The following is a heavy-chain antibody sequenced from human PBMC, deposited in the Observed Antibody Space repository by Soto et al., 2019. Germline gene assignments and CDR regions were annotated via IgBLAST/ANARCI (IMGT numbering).Heavy chain of an antibody. J-gene: IGHJ3*01. CDR1: GYTFTSYA. Sequence: QVQLVQSGAELKKPGASVKVSCKASGYTFTSYAMHWVRQAPGQRLEWMGWINAGNGNTKYSQKFQGRVTITRDTSARRAYVELSSLRSEDTAVYYCARAGYCSSTSCSDAFDLWGQGTMVTVSS. CDR3: ARAGYCSSTSCSDAFDL. CDR2: INAGNGNT. V-gene: IGHV1-3*01. D-gene: IGHD2-2*01.